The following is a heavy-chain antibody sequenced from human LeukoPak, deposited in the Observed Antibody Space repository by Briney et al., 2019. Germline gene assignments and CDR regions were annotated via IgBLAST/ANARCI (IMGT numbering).Heavy chain of an antibody. Sequence: GGSLRLSCAAFGFTFSSYDMTWVRQAPGKGLEWVSGISASGGNIYYADSVKGRSTISRDNSKNTLYLQMNSLRAEDTAIYYCAKPRDSSGYSIAFDIWGQGTMVTVSS. CDR1: GFTFSSYD. V-gene: IGHV3-23*01. CDR2: ISASGGNI. CDR3: AKPRDSSGYSIAFDI. J-gene: IGHJ3*02. D-gene: IGHD3-22*01.